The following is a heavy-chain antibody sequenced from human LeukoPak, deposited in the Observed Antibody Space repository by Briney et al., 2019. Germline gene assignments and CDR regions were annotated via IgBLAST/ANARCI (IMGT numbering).Heavy chain of an antibody. CDR1: GYTFTSYG. D-gene: IGHD3-22*01. CDR3: ARDHDYYDSSGYYPPGGGY. V-gene: IGHV1-18*01. J-gene: IGHJ4*02. CDR2: ISAYNGNT. Sequence: ASVKVSCKASGYTFTSYGISWVRQAPGQGLEWMGWISAYNGNTNYAQKLQGRVTMTTDTSTSTAYMELRSLRSDATAVYYCARDHDYYDSSGYYPPGGGYWGQGTLVTVSS.